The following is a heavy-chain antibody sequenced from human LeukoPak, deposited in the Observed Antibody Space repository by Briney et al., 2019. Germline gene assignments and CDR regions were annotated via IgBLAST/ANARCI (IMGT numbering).Heavy chain of an antibody. CDR3: ANKDIYAPPR. Sequence: PGGSLRLSCAASGFTFSIYAMSWLRQAPGKGLEWVSEISGSGGSTDYADSVKGRFTISRDNSKNTLYLQMTSLRAEDTAVYYCANKDIYAPPRWGQGTLVTVSS. CDR1: GFTFSIYA. V-gene: IGHV3-23*01. J-gene: IGHJ4*02. D-gene: IGHD2-15*01. CDR2: ISGSGGST.